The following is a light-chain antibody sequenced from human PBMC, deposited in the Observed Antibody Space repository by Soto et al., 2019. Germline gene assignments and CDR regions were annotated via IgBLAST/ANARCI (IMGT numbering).Light chain of an antibody. CDR3: QQYGSSPK. V-gene: IGKV3-20*01. J-gene: IGKJ1*01. CDR2: DTS. Sequence: EIVLTQSPGTLSLSPGERATLSCRASQSVSSSYLAWYQQKPGQAPRLLIYDTSSRATGIPDRFSGSGSGTDFTLTISRLEPEDFAVYYCQQYGSSPKFGQGTKVEIK. CDR1: QSVSSSY.